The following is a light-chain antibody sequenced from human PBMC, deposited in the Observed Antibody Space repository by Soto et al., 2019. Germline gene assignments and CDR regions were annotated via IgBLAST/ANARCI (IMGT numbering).Light chain of an antibody. Sequence: EILMTQSPATLSVSPGETVTFSCRASRSVSNRSAWYQHKPGQAPRLLISGASNGATGIPPKFSGSGSGTEFTLTVHSLQSDDIEVYYCQQYYNWPVTFGGGTQVHIK. CDR1: RSVSNR. CDR2: GAS. J-gene: IGKJ4*01. V-gene: IGKV3-15*01. CDR3: QQYYNWPVT.